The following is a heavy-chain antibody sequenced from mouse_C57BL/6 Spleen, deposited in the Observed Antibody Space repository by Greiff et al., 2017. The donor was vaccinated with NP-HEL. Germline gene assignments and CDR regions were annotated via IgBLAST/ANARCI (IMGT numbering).Heavy chain of an antibody. CDR1: GFTFTSSW. CDR2: IPPNSVST. J-gene: IGHJ1*03. D-gene: IGHD4-1*01. CDR3: ARTKLGHWYFEV. V-gene: IGHV1-64*01. Sequence: VQLQQPGAELVKPGASVTLSCKASGFTFTSSWMHWVKQRPAPGLAWIGMIPPNSVSTNYNEKFKSKATLTVDKSSSTAYMQLSSLTSEAYAVFYGARTKLGHWYFEVGGTGTTVTVSS.